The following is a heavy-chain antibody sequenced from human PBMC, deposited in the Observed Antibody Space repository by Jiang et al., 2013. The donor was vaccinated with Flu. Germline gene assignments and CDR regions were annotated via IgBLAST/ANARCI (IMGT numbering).Heavy chain of an antibody. J-gene: IGHJ6*03. CDR3: AKDGQNYGSGSYPYYYYYMDV. CDR2: ISYDGSNK. V-gene: IGHV3-30*18. D-gene: IGHD3-10*01. Sequence: EWVAVISYDGSNKYYADSVKGRFTISRDNSKNTLYLQMNSLRAEDTAVYYCAKDGQNYGSGSYPYYYYYMDVWGKGTTVTVSS.